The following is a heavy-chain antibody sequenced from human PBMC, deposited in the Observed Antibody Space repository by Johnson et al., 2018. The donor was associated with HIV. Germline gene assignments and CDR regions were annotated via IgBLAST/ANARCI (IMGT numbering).Heavy chain of an antibody. CDR1: GFTFRSYA. CDR2: IGSDGNDK. Sequence: QVQLVESGGDVVQPGRSLRLSCAASGFTFRSYAMHWVRQAPGKGLEWVAAIGSDGNDKDYADSVKGRFTISSDYSRNTFYLHLNSLRAVDTAVYYCAKSTQASIVRESGPYGAFDIWGLGTMVTVSS. V-gene: IGHV3-30*18. J-gene: IGHJ3*02. CDR3: AKSTQASIVRESGPYGAFDI. D-gene: IGHD3-10*01.